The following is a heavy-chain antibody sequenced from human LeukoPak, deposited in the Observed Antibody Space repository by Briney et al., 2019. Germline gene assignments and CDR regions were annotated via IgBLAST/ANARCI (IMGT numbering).Heavy chain of an antibody. J-gene: IGHJ6*02. D-gene: IGHD3-22*01. CDR2: IYYSGST. Sequence: SETLSLTCTVSGGSVSSSSYYWGWVRQPPGKGLEWIGYIYYSGSTNYNPSLKSRVTISVDTSKNQFSLKLSSVTAADTAVYYCASDLYDVSPSYGMDVWGQGTTVTVSS. CDR3: ASDLYDVSPSYGMDV. V-gene: IGHV4-61*01. CDR1: GGSVSSSSYY.